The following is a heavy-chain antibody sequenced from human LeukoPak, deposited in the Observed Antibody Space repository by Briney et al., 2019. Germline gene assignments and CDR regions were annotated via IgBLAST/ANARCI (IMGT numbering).Heavy chain of an antibody. J-gene: IGHJ4*02. Sequence: ASVKVSCKTSGYIFTDYYIHWVRQVPGQGLEWLGWINLNSGATKYSQKLQARVTMTRDTSISTAYMDLSRLKSDDTAVYYSARDSISGAGTFFDYWGQGTLLTVSS. D-gene: IGHD6-19*01. V-gene: IGHV1-2*02. CDR3: ARDSISGAGTFFDY. CDR1: GYIFTDYY. CDR2: INLNSGAT.